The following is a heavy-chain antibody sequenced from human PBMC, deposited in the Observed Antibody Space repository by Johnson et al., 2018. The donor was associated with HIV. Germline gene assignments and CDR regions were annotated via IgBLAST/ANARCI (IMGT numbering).Heavy chain of an antibody. Sequence: VQLVESGGGVVRPGRSLSLSCTASGFTFSTYAMHWVRQAPGKGLEWVANIQQDGSENYYVDSVKGRFTISRDNAEKSLFLQMNSLRAEDTAMYFALLGQDGGGVWGQGTMVTVSS. CDR2: IQQDGSEN. J-gene: IGHJ3*01. CDR1: GFTFSTYA. D-gene: IGHD5-24*01. CDR3: LLGQDGGGV. V-gene: IGHV3-7*02.